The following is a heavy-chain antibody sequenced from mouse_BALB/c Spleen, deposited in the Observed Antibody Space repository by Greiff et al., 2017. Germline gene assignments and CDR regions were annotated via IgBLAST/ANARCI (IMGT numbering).Heavy chain of an antibody. CDR2: ISSGSSTI. J-gene: IGHJ4*01. Sequence: EVMLVESGGGLVQPGGSRKLSCAASGFTFSSFGMHWVRQAPEKGLEWVAYISSGSSTIYYADTVKGRFTISRDNPKNTLFLQMTSLRSEDTAMYYCARSGRNYGDAMDYWGQGTSVTVSS. CDR1: GFTFSSFG. V-gene: IGHV5-17*02. CDR3: ARSGRNYGDAMDY. D-gene: IGHD2-1*01.